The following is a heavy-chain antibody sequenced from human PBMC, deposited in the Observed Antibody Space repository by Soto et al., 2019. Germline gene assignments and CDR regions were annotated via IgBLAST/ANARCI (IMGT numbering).Heavy chain of an antibody. J-gene: IGHJ5*02. CDR3: ARHGFFISPSCYRRGGGLGMYCFDP. V-gene: IGHV4-39*01. Sequence: ETLSLTCTVSGGSISSSSYYWGWIRQPPGKGLEWIGSIYYSGSTYYNPSLKSRVTISVDTSKNQFSLKLSSVTAADTAVYYCARHGFFISPSCYRRGGGLGMYCFDPGGRETLVTVSS. CDR1: GGSISSSSYY. CDR2: IYYSGST. D-gene: IGHD2-2*01.